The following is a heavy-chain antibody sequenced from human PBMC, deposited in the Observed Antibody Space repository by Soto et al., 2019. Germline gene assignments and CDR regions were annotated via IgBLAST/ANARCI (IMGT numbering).Heavy chain of an antibody. CDR2: ISGSGDNT. CDR1: GFTFSSYA. D-gene: IGHD6-19*01. Sequence: EVQLLESGGGLEQPGGSLRLSCAASGFTFSSYAMTWVRQAPGKGLECVSVISGSGDNTYYADSVQGRFTISRDNYDNVLYLQMNSLRAEDTAVYFCAKRFSGSGWVPIPLDHWGQGTLVTVSS. CDR3: AKRFSGSGWVPIPLDH. J-gene: IGHJ4*02. V-gene: IGHV3-23*01.